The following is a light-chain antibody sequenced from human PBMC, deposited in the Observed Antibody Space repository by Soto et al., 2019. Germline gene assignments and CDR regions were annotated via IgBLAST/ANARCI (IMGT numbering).Light chain of an antibody. Sequence: EIVLTQSPDTLSLSPGERATLSCRASQSVSSSNLAWYQQKPGQAPRLLIYGASSRATGIPDRFSGSGSGTDFTLTINRLEPEDFAVYYCQQYGRSPYAFGQGTKLQIK. CDR3: QQYGRSPYA. V-gene: IGKV3-20*01. J-gene: IGKJ2*01. CDR2: GAS. CDR1: QSVSSSN.